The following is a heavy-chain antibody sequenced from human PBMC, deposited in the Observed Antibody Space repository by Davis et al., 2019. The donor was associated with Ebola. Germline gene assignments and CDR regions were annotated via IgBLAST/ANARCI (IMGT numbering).Heavy chain of an antibody. D-gene: IGHD1-26*01. CDR1: GFTFNIYA. Sequence: GGSLRLSCAASGFTFNIYAMSWVRQAPGKGLEWVSALSGSGGSTYYADSVKGRFTISRDNSKNTLHLQMNSLRVEDTAIYYCAKDTTNVWFDVWGQGTMVTVSS. CDR2: LSGSGGST. CDR3: AKDTTNVWFDV. V-gene: IGHV3-23*01. J-gene: IGHJ3*01.